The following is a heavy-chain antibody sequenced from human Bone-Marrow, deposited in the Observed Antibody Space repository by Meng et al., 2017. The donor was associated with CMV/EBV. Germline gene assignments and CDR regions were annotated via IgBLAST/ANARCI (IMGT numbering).Heavy chain of an antibody. CDR2: ISGSGGST. V-gene: IGHV3-23*01. CDR3: ANSVTYDSSGYFDY. D-gene: IGHD3-22*01. Sequence: GSLKISCAASGFTFSSYAMSWVRQAPGKGLEWVSAISGSGGSTYYADSVKGRFTISRDNSTNTLYLQMNSLRAEDTAVYYCANSVTYDSSGYFDYWGQGTLVTVSS. J-gene: IGHJ4*02. CDR1: GFTFSSYA.